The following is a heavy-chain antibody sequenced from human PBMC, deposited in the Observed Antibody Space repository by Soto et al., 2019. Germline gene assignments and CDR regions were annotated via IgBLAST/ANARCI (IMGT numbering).Heavy chain of an antibody. CDR2: IYHSGST. J-gene: IGHJ4*02. CDR1: GGSISSSNG. D-gene: IGHD3-22*01. Sequence: PXETLSLTCAVSGGSISSSNGWSCVRQPPGKGLEWIGEIYHSGSTNYNPSLKSRVTISVDKSKNQFSLKLSSVTAADTAVYYCARDNDYYDSSGYAYFDYWGQGTLVTVSS. CDR3: ARDNDYYDSSGYAYFDY. V-gene: IGHV4-4*02.